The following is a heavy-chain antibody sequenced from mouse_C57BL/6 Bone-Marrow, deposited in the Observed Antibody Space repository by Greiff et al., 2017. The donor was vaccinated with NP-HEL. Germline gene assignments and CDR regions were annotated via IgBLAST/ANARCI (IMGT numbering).Heavy chain of an antibody. CDR1: GYTFTSYG. Sequence: QVQLQQSGAELARPGASVKLSCKASGYTFTSYGISWVKQRTGQGLEWIGEIYPRSGNTYYNEKFKGKATLTADKSSSTAYLELRNLTAEDSAVYFVARRKGYYYGSRLYWGQGTSVTVSS. D-gene: IGHD1-1*01. CDR2: IYPRSGNT. J-gene: IGHJ4*01. CDR3: ARRKGYYYGSRLY. V-gene: IGHV1-81*01.